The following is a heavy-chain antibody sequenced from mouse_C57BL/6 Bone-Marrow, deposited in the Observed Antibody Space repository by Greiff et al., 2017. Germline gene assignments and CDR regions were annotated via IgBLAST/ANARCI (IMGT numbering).Heavy chain of an antibody. D-gene: IGHD1-1*01. V-gene: IGHV5-16*01. CDR3: ARDNGSRYFDY. CDR1: GFTFSDYY. Sequence: LKESEGGLVQPGSSMKLSCTASGFTFSDYYMAWVRQVPEKGLEWVANINYDGSSTYYLDSLKSRFIISRDNAKNILYLQMSSLKSEDTATYYCARDNGSRYFDYWGQGTTLTVSS. CDR2: INYDGSST. J-gene: IGHJ2*01.